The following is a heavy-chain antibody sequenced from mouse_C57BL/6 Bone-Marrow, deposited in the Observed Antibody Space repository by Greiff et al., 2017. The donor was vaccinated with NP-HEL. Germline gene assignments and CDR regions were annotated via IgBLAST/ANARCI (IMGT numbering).Heavy chain of an antibody. CDR1: GYAFTNYL. CDR3: ERNGNGDYAMDY. CDR2: INPGSGGT. J-gene: IGHJ4*01. V-gene: IGHV1-54*01. Sequence: VKLMESGAELVRPGTSVKVSCKASGYAFTNYLIEWVKQRPGQGLEWIGVINPGSGGTYYNEKFKGKATLTADKSSSTASMQRSSLTSEDAAVYFGERNGNGDYAMDYWGQGTSVTVSA. D-gene: IGHD1-1*01.